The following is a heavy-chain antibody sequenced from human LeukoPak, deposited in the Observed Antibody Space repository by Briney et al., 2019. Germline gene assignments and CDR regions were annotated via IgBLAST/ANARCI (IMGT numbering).Heavy chain of an antibody. CDR1: GFTLRSYV. J-gene: IGHJ3*01. V-gene: IGHV3-23*01. D-gene: IGHD3/OR15-3a*01. Sequence: GGSLRLSCAASGFTLRSYVMSWVRQVPGKGLEWVSALGSAGDITDYAESVKGRFTISRDTSENTLYLEMHSLRAEDTAVYYCARDWRQDNAFDLWGRGTMVTVSS. CDR2: LGSAGDIT. CDR3: ARDWRQDNAFDL.